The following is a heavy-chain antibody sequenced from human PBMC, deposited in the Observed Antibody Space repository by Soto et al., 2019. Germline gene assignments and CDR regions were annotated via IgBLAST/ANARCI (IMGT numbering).Heavy chain of an antibody. CDR1: GGSISSYY. J-gene: IGHJ4*02. CDR3: ARSDGRY. V-gene: IGHV4-59*01. CDR2: XXQTXXN. Sequence: PXXTLTLTCTVSGGSISSYYWSWIRQPPGXXXXXXGXXXQTXXNHXTXXXXPRXXXXXXXSKHQLSLKLSSVTAADTAVYYCARSDGRYWGQGTMVTVYS.